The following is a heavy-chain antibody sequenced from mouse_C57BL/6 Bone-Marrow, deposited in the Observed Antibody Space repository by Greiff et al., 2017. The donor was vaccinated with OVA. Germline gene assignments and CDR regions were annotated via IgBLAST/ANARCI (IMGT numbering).Heavy chain of an antibody. CDR3: ARGAY. Sequence: QVQLQQPGAELVRPGSSVKLSCKASGYTFTSYWMDWVKQRPGRGLEWIGQIYPGDGDTNYNGKFKDKATLTADKSYSIAYMQLSSLTSEDSAVYFCARGAYWGQGTTLTVSS. CDR1: GYTFTSYW. CDR2: IYPGDGDT. J-gene: IGHJ2*01. V-gene: IGHV1-80*01.